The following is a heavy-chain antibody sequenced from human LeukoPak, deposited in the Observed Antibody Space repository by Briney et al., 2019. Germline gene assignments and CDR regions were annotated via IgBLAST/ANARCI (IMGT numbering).Heavy chain of an antibody. V-gene: IGHV4-59*01. D-gene: IGHD3-9*01. CDR2: IYCSGST. J-gene: IGHJ4*02. CDR3: ALLRYFDWLLY. Sequence: SETLSLTCTVSGGSISSYYWSWIRQPPGKGLEWIGYIYCSGSTNYNPSLKSRVTISVDTSKNQFSLKLSSVTAADTAVYYCALLRYFDWLLYWGQGTLVTVSS. CDR1: GGSISSYY.